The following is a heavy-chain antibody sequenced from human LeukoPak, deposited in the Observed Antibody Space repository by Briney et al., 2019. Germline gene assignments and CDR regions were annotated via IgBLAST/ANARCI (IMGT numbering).Heavy chain of an antibody. CDR1: GGSISSYY. Sequence: PSETLSLTCTVSGGSISSYYWSWIRQPPGKGLEWIGYIYYSGSTNYNPSLKSRVTISVDTSKNQFSLKLSSVTAADTAVYYCARFPDSRGFDYFDYWGQGTLDTVSS. D-gene: IGHD3-22*01. V-gene: IGHV4-59*01. CDR3: ARFPDSRGFDYFDY. J-gene: IGHJ4*02. CDR2: IYYSGST.